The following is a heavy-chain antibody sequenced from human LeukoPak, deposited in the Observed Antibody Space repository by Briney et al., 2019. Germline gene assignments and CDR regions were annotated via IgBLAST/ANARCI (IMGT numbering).Heavy chain of an antibody. Sequence: ASVKVSCKASGYTFTDYYVHWVRQAPGQGLEWMGWINPNIGGGTNYAQKFQGRVTMTRDTSISTAYTELSRLRSDDTAVYYCARDYSSGWDIDYWGQGTLVTVSS. V-gene: IGHV1-2*02. CDR2: INPNIGGGT. D-gene: IGHD6-19*01. J-gene: IGHJ4*02. CDR1: GYTFTDYY. CDR3: ARDYSSGWDIDY.